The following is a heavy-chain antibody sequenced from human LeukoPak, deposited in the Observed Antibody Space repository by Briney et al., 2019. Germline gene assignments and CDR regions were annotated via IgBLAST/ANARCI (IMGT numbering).Heavy chain of an antibody. V-gene: IGHV3-21*01. CDR2: ISSGSSYI. CDR1: GFTFSSYS. Sequence: PGGSLRLSCAASGFTFSSYSMNWVRQAPGKGLEWVPSISSGSSYIYYADSVKGRFTISRDNAKNSLYLHMNSLRAEDTAVYHCARGEVWFDTWGQGTLVTVSS. CDR3: ARGEVWFDT. J-gene: IGHJ5*02.